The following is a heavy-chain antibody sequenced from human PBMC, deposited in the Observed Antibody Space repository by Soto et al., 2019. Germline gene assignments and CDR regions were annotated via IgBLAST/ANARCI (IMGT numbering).Heavy chain of an antibody. J-gene: IGHJ6*03. V-gene: IGHV1-2*04. D-gene: IGHD3-3*01. Sequence: ASVKVSCKASGYTFTGYYMHWVRQAPGQGLEWMGWINPNSGGTNYAQKFQGWVTMTRDTSISTAYMELSRLRSDDTAVYYCARGQSSRIFGVVITSQRYYYYMDVWGKGTTVTVSS. CDR1: GYTFTGYY. CDR3: ARGQSSRIFGVVITSQRYYYYMDV. CDR2: INPNSGGT.